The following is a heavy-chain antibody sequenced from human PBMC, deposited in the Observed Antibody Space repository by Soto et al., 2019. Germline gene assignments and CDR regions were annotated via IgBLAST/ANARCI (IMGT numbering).Heavy chain of an antibody. CDR2: IKPNNGGT. V-gene: IGHV1-2*02. J-gene: IGHJ6*02. CDR3: AREELPSYYYGMDV. Sequence: HVQLVQSGVEVKKPGASVKVSCKASGYIFTGYHMHWVRQAPGQGLEWMGWIKPNNGGTSYAQKFQGRVTMTTDTSISTAYMELSRLRFDDTAVYYCAREELPSYYYGMDVWGQGTTVTVSS. CDR1: GYIFTGYH. D-gene: IGHD1-7*01.